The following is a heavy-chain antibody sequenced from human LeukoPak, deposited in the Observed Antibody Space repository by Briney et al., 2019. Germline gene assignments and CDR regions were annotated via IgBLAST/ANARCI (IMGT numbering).Heavy chain of an antibody. CDR2: ISSSGSTI. CDR1: GFTFSDYY. Sequence: GGSLRLSCAASGFTFSDYYMSWLRQAPGKGLEGVSYISSSGSTIYYADAVKGRFTISRDNAKNSPYLQMHSMRDEDTAVDYCGTSGWYGYYYFDYWGQGTLVTVSS. J-gene: IGHJ4*02. D-gene: IGHD6-19*01. V-gene: IGHV3-11*04. CDR3: GTSGWYGYYYFDY.